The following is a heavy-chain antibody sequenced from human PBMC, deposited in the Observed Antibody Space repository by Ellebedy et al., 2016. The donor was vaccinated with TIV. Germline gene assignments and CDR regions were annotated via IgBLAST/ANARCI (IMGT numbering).Heavy chain of an antibody. Sequence: ASVNVSCKASGYTFTGYYMHWVRQAPGHGLEWMGWINPHSGGTNYAQKFQGRVTMTRDTSISTAYMELSRLRSDDTAVYYCARDFSTRHYGMDVWGQGTTVTVSS. CDR3: ARDFSTRHYGMDV. CDR1: GYTFTGYY. V-gene: IGHV1-2*02. CDR2: INPHSGGT. J-gene: IGHJ6*02. D-gene: IGHD2-2*01.